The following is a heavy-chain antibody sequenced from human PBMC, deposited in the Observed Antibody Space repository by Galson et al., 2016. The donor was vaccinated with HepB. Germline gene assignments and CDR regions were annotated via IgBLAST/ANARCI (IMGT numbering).Heavy chain of an antibody. J-gene: IGHJ3*01. D-gene: IGHD1-26*01. CDR2: ISYDGSNI. CDR1: GFVFSSYA. Sequence: SLRLSCAASGFVFSSYAMHWVRQAPVTGLEWLADISYDGSNIYSADSVKGRFTISRDNSKNMVHLQLNSLRVEDTALYYCAKGHSGSDYDASFDVWGQGTMVTVSS. CDR3: AKGHSGSDYDASFDV. V-gene: IGHV3-30*18.